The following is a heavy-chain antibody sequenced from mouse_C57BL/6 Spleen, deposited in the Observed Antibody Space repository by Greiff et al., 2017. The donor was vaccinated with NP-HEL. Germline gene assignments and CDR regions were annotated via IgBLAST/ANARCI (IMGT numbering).Heavy chain of an antibody. J-gene: IGHJ2*01. CDR1: GYTFTSYW. CDR3: SRAVTTVYYFDY. CDR2: ITPSDSET. Sequence: QVQLQQPGAELVRPGSSVKLSCKASGYTFTSYWMHWVKQRPIQGLEWIGNITPSDSETPYNQKFKDKATLTVAKSSSTADIQLSSLTSEDSAVYYCSRAVTTVYYFDYWGQGTTLTVSS. D-gene: IGHD1-1*01. V-gene: IGHV1-52*01.